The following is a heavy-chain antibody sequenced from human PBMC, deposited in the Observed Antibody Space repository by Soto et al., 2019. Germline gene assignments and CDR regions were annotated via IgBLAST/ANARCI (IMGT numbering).Heavy chain of an antibody. CDR1: GGSISGSY. J-gene: IGHJ6*02. V-gene: IGHV4-4*07. CDR2: IYSSGSS. CDR3: ARLFTVTTDYYFGMDV. D-gene: IGHD4-17*01. Sequence: SEALSVTCTDSGGSISGSYWSWVRQPAGKGLEWIGRIYSSGSSNYNPSLNSRLTMSLDTSKNQFSLKLRSVTAADTAIYYCARLFTVTTDYYFGMDVWGQGTTVPVS.